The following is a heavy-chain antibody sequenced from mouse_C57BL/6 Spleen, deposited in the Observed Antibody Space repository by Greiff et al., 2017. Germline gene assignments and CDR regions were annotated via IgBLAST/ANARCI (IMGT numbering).Heavy chain of an antibody. CDR2: ISAGGSYT. V-gene: IGHV5-4*03. CDR3: ARVGSNYSFDY. J-gene: IGHJ2*01. CDR1: GFTFSSYA. Sequence: EVNVVESGGGLVKPGGSLKLSCAASGFTFSSYAMSWVRQTPEQRLEWVATISAGGSYTYYPDNVKGRFTMSRDNAKNNLYLQISRLKSEDTALYYCARVGSNYSFDYWGQGTTLTGSS. D-gene: IGHD2-5*01.